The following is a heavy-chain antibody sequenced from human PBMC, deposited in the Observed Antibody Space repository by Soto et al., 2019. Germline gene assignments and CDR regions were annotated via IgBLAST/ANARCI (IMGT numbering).Heavy chain of an antibody. Sequence: EVQLLESGGDLVQPGGSLRLSCVASGITFWSRAMSWVRQAPGEGLEWVSSITDSGGDAKYADSVRGRFTISRDNSKTTLYLHMSSLGAEDSAVYYCARGSTDSYQGSRICDFWGRGTLVTVSS. CDR3: ARGSTDSYQGSRICDF. J-gene: IGHJ4*02. CDR1: GITFWSRA. CDR2: ITDSGGDA. D-gene: IGHD3-10*01. V-gene: IGHV3-23*01.